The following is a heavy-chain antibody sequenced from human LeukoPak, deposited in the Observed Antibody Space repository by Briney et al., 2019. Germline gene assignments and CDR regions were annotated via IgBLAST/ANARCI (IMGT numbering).Heavy chain of an antibody. CDR3: ARGDYYDSSGYFDY. D-gene: IGHD3-22*01. Sequence: SVKVSCKASGGTFSSYAISWVRQAPGQGLEWMGGIIPIFGTANYAQKFQGRVTITTDESTSTAYMELSSLRSEDTAVYYCARGDYYDSSGYFDYWGQGTLVTVSS. V-gene: IGHV1-69*05. J-gene: IGHJ4*02. CDR1: GGTFSSYA. CDR2: IIPIFGTA.